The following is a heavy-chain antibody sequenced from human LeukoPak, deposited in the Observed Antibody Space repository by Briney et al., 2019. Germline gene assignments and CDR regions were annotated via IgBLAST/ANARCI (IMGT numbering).Heavy chain of an antibody. J-gene: IGHJ4*02. D-gene: IGHD5-12*01. CDR3: ATRPIFMVARRGY. Sequence: GGSLRLSCAASGFTFSSYAMSWVRQAPGKGLEWVSAISGSGGSTYYADSVKGRFTISRDNSKDTLYLQMNSLRAEDTAVYYCATRPIFMVARRGYWGQGTLVTVSS. CDR2: ISGSGGST. CDR1: GFTFSSYA. V-gene: IGHV3-23*01.